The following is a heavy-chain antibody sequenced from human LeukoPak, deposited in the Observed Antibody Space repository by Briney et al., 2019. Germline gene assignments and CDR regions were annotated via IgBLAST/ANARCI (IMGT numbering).Heavy chain of an antibody. V-gene: IGHV3-11*01. CDR2: ISSSGSTI. CDR3: ASGGYDLPFDY. Sequence: GGALRLSCAASGFTFSDYYMSWIRQAPGKGLEWVSYISSSGSTIYYADSVKGRFTISRDSAKNSLYLQMNSLRAEDTAVYYCASGGYDLPFDYWGQGTLVTVSS. J-gene: IGHJ4*02. CDR1: GFTFSDYY. D-gene: IGHD5-12*01.